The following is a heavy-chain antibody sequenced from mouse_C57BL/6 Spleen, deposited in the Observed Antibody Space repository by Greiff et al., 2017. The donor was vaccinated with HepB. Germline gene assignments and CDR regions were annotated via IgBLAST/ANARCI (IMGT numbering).Heavy chain of an antibody. J-gene: IGHJ4*01. CDR3: ARSGYYDRRDY. CDR2: IYPSDSET. D-gene: IGHD1-1*01. Sequence: QVQLQQPGAELVRPGSSVKLSCKASGYTFTSYWMDWVKQRPGQGLEWIGNIYPSDSETHYNQKFKDKATLTVDKSSSTAYMQLSSLTAEDSAVYYCARSGYYDRRDYWGQGTSVTVSS. V-gene: IGHV1-61*01. CDR1: GYTFTSYW.